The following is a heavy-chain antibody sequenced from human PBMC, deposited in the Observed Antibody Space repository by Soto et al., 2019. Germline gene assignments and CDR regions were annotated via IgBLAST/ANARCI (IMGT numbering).Heavy chain of an antibody. Sequence: HPGGSLRLSCAASGFTFRNYAMTWARQAPGKGLEWVSSLLRSGSSAYYADSVRDRFTISSDTSANSLYLQMDNLRAEDTAIYYCAKDAISGDGIWLMDSWGQGTVVTVSS. J-gene: IGHJ5*02. CDR3: AKDAISGDGIWLMDS. D-gene: IGHD4-17*01. V-gene: IGHV3-23*01. CDR1: GFTFRNYA. CDR2: LLRSGSSA.